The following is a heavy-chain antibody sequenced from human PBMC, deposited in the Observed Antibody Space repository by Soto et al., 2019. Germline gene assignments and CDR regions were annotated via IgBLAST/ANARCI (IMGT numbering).Heavy chain of an antibody. D-gene: IGHD3-22*01. V-gene: IGHV3-23*01. Sequence: PGGSLRLSCAASGFTFSSYAMSWVRQAPGKGLEWVSAISGSGGSTYYADSVKGRFTISRDNSKNTLYLQMNSLRAEDTAVYYCAKDSYYDSSGYPSPSDYWGQGTLVTVSS. CDR2: ISGSGGST. J-gene: IGHJ4*02. CDR1: GFTFSSYA. CDR3: AKDSYYDSSGYPSPSDY.